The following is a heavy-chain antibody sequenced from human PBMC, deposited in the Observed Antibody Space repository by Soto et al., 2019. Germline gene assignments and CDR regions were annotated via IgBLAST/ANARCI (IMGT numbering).Heavy chain of an antibody. Sequence: GGFLRLSCAASGFTFSSYGMHWVRQAPGKGLEWVAVISYDGSKKYYGDSVKGRFPISRDNSKKPLYLQMNSLRAADTAVYYCVKDQSLIQLWLDPEAFDIWGQGTMVTVSSGKPLYYCARGVRGLVITPYNWFDPWGQGTLVTVSS. CDR1: GFTFSSYG. CDR2: ISYDGSKK. CDR3: VKDQSLIQLWLDPEAFDIWGQGTMVTVSSGKPLYYCARGVRGLVITPYNWFDP. V-gene: IGHV3-30*18. J-gene: IGHJ5*02. D-gene: IGHD5-18*01.